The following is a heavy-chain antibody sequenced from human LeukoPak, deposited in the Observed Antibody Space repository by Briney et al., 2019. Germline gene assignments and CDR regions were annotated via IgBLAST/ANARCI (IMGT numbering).Heavy chain of an antibody. D-gene: IGHD3-22*01. CDR1: GFTFSSYW. CDR3: ARESYDSSGYDNWFDP. J-gene: IGHJ5*02. V-gene: IGHV3-7*01. CDR2: IKQDGSEK. Sequence: GGSLRLSCAASGFTFSSYWMSWVRDAPGKGLEWVANIKQDGSEKYYVASVKGRFTISRDNAKNSLYLQMNSLRAEDTAVYYCARESYDSSGYDNWFDPWGQGTLVTVSS.